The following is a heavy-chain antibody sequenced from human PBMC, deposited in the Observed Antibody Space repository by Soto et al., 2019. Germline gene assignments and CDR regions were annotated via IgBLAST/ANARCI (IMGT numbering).Heavy chain of an antibody. CDR3: VGGEFYFDY. D-gene: IGHD2-15*01. CDR2: ISYDGSNK. V-gene: IGHV3-30*03. CDR1: GFPFTSYG. Sequence: QVQLVESGGGVVQPGRSLRLSCAASGFPFTSYGMYWVREGPGTGLEWLAVISYDGSNKFYADSVKGRFTISRDNSKNTLYLQMNSLRPEDTALYYCVGGEFYFDYRGLGTLVIVSS. J-gene: IGHJ4*02.